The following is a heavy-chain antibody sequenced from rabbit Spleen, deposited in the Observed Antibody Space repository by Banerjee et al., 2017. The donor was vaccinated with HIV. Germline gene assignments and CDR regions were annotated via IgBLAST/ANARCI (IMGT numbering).Heavy chain of an antibody. CDR1: GISFGISDY. CDR3: ARDTSSSFSSYGMDL. CDR2: IDAGSSDFT. J-gene: IGHJ6*01. D-gene: IGHD1-1*01. Sequence: LEVSGGGLFKPGGTLSLTCKASGISFGISDYMCWFRLAPGKGLEWIACIDAGSSDFTYHASWAKGRFTISKTSSTTVTLQATSLTAADTATYFCARDTSSSFSSYGMDLWGPGTLVTVS. V-gene: IGHV1S40*01.